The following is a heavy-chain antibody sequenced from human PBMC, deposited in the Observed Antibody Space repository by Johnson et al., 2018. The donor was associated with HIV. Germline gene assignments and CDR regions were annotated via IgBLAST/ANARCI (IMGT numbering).Heavy chain of an antibody. CDR3: ARGGGCVGDCYSGYDAFDI. J-gene: IGHJ3*02. V-gene: IGHV3-30*04. Sequence: QVQLVESGGGVVQPGRSLRLSCAASGVTFSNYAIHWVRQAPGKGLEWVAVISSDGSKKYYVDSVKGRFTISRDNSKNTLYLQMNSLSAEDTAVYYFARGGGCVGDCYSGYDAFDIWGQGTMVTVSS. CDR1: GVTFSNYA. CDR2: ISSDGSKK. D-gene: IGHD2-21*01.